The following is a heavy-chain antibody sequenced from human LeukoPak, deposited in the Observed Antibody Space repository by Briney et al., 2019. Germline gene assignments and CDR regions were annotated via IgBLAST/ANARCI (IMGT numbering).Heavy chain of an antibody. CDR2: MNPNSGNT. CDR1: GYTFTSYD. J-gene: IGHJ3*02. V-gene: IGHV1-8*03. Sequence: ASVKVSCKASGYTFTSYDINWVRQATGQGLEWMGWMNPNSGNTGYAQKFQGRVTITRNTSISTAYMELSRLRSDDTAVYYCATTPNVVVPADIWGQGTMVTVSS. D-gene: IGHD2-2*01. CDR3: ATTPNVVVPADI.